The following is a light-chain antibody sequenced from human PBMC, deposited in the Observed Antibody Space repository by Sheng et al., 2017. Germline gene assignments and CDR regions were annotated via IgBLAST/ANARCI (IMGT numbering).Light chain of an antibody. CDR1: QDISTY. Sequence: AIRMTQSPPSLSASTGDRVTITCRASQDISTYLAWYQHKPGKAPKLLIYAASTLQSGVPSRFSGSGSGTDFILTISSLQPEDFATYYCQQYLSTPYTFGQGTKLEIK. J-gene: IGKJ2*01. CDR2: AAS. CDR3: QQYLSTPYT. V-gene: IGKV1-8*01.